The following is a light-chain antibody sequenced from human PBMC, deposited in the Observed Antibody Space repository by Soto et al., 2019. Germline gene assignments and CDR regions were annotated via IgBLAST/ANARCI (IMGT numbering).Light chain of an antibody. CDR1: SSDVGGYNY. Sequence: QSVLTQPPSASGSPGQSVTISCTGTSSDVGGYNYVSWYQQHPGKAPKLMIYEVSKRPSGVPDRFSGSKSGNTASLTVSGLQAEDEADYYCSSYAGSNNSLYVCVTGTKVTVL. CDR2: EVS. V-gene: IGLV2-8*01. J-gene: IGLJ1*01. CDR3: SSYAGSNNSLYV.